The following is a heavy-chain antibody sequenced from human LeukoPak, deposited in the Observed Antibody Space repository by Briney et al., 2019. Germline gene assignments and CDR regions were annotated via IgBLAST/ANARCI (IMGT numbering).Heavy chain of an antibody. J-gene: IGHJ5*02. CDR1: GFTFSSYA. D-gene: IGHD3-3*01. CDR2: ISGSGGST. Sequence: GGSLRLSCAASGFTFSSYAMSWVRQAPGKGLEWVSAISGSGGSTYYADSVKGRLTISRDNSKNTLYLQMNSLRAEDTAVYYCAKEDNYDFWSGYYQGWFDPWGQGTLVTVSS. CDR3: AKEDNYDFWSGYYQGWFDP. V-gene: IGHV3-23*01.